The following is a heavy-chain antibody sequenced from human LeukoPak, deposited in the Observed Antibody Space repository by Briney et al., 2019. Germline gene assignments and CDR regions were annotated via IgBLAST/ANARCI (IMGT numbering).Heavy chain of an antibody. CDR2: IIPIFGTA. V-gene: IGHV1-69*13. J-gene: IGHJ4*02. Sequence: SVKVSCKASGGTFSSYAISWVRQAPGQGLEWMGVIIPIFGTANYAQKFQGRVTITADESTSTAYMELSSLRSEDTAVYYCARGYCSSTSCYHFDYWGQGTLVTVSS. CDR3: ARGYCSSTSCYHFDY. D-gene: IGHD2-2*01. CDR1: GGTFSSYA.